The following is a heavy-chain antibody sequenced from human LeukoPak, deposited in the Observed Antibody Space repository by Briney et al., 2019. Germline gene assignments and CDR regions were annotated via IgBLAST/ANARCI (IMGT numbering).Heavy chain of an antibody. CDR3: ARVYYYYYYMDV. CDR1: GGSISSGSYY. J-gene: IGHJ6*03. Sequence: PSETLSLTCTVSGGSISSGSYYWSWIRQPPGKGLEWIGYIYYSGSTNYNPSLKSRVTISVDTSKNQFSLKLSSVTAADTAVYYCARVYYYYYYMDVWGKGTTVTVSS. V-gene: IGHV4-61*01. CDR2: IYYSGST.